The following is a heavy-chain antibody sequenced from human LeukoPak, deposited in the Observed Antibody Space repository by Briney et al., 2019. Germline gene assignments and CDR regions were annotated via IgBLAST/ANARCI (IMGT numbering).Heavy chain of an antibody. CDR3: AKGSGRGYSYGLEY. J-gene: IGHJ4*02. D-gene: IGHD5-18*01. Sequence: GGSLRLSCVASGFTFSSYGMTWVRQAPGKGPEWVSVISSSAGGTYYADSVKGRFTISRDNSKNTLYLQMSSLRAEDTAVYYCAKGSGRGYSYGLEYWGQGTLVTVSS. CDR1: GFTFSSYG. CDR2: ISSSAGGT. V-gene: IGHV3-23*01.